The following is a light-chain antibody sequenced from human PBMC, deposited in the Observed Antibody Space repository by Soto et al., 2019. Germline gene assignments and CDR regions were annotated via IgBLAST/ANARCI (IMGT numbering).Light chain of an antibody. CDR1: QSVRSNY. CDR2: GAS. Sequence: EIVLTQSPGTLSLSPGERATLSCRASQSVRSNYLAWYQQKPGQAPRLLIYGASSRATGIPDRFSGSASGTDFSLNISRREPEDYAVYFCQHYGSTAYTFGEVTTLEI. CDR3: QHYGSTAYT. V-gene: IGKV3-20*01. J-gene: IGKJ2*01.